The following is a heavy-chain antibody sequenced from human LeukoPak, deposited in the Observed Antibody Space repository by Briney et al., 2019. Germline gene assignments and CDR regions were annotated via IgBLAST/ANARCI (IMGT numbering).Heavy chain of an antibody. CDR2: INPNSGGT. J-gene: IGHJ3*02. CDR3: AREGYYYGSGSSYRSGAFDI. D-gene: IGHD3-10*01. Sequence: GASVKVSCKASGYTFTGYYMHRVRQAPGQGLEWMGWINPNSGGTNYAQKFQGRVTMTRDTSISTAYMELSRLRSDDTAVYYCAREGYYYGSGSSYRSGAFDIWGQGTMVTVSS. CDR1: GYTFTGYY. V-gene: IGHV1-2*02.